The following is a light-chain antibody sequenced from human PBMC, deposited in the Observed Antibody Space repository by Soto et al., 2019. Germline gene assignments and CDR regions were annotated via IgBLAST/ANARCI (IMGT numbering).Light chain of an antibody. J-gene: IGLJ1*01. CDR2: DVT. CDR3: GSYSATTTRV. V-gene: IGLV2-14*03. Sequence: QSALTQPASVSGSPGQSITISCTGTSRDVGLYDYVSWYQQHPGKVPQLIIYDVTKRPSGVSTRFSGSKSGNTASLTISGLQAEDEADYYCGSYSATTTRVFGSGTKLTVL. CDR1: SRDVGLYDY.